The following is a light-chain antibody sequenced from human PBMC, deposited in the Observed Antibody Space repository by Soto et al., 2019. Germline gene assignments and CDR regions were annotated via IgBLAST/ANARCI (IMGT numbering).Light chain of an antibody. CDR3: RQYGRSLGFA. CDR2: GAS. Sequence: VVLPPSPGTLSLSPVSISNISVLSIQSISVTYLAWYQQKPGQAPRLLIYGASNRATGIPDRFSGSGSGTDFTLTISRLEPEDFAVYYCRQYGRSLGFAFGGGTKVDIK. J-gene: IGKJ4*01. V-gene: IGKV3-20*01. CDR1: QSISVTY.